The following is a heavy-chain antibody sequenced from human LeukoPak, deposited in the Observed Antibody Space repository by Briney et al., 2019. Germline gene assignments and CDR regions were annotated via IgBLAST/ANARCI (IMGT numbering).Heavy chain of an antibody. CDR3: RSYVGDMATVRDAFDI. CDR2: INHSGST. V-gene: IGHV4-34*01. CDR1: GGSFSGYY. Sequence: SETLSLTCAVYGGSFSGYYWSWIRQPPGKGLEWIGEINHSGSTNYNPSLKSRVTISVDTSKNQFSLKLSSVTAADTAVYYCRSYVGDMATVRDAFDIWGQETMVTVSS. D-gene: IGHD5-24*01. J-gene: IGHJ3*02.